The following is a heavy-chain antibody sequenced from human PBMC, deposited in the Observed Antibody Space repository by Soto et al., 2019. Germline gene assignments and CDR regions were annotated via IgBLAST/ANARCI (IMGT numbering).Heavy chain of an antibody. CDR2: IYYSGST. J-gene: IGHJ3*02. CDR3: ARDHRYYDSSGYYYVSAAFDI. Sequence: SETLYLTCTVSGGSISSGGYYWSWIRQHPGKGLEWIGYIYYSGSTYYNPSLKSRVTISVDTSKNQFSLKLSSVTAADTAVYYCARDHRYYDSSGYYYVSAAFDIWGQGTMVAVSS. D-gene: IGHD3-22*01. CDR1: GGSISSGGYY. V-gene: IGHV4-31*03.